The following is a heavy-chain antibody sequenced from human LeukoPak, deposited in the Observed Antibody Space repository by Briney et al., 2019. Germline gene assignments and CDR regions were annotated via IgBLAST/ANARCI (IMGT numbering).Heavy chain of an antibody. Sequence: GASVKVSCKASGYTFTSYGISWVRQAPGQGLEWMGWISAYNGNTNYAQKLQGRVTMTTDTSTSTAYMELRSLRSDDTAVYYCAREKWGSGWHPFDPWGQGTLVTVSS. D-gene: IGHD6-19*01. V-gene: IGHV1-18*01. CDR1: GYTFTSYG. J-gene: IGHJ5*02. CDR3: AREKWGSGWHPFDP. CDR2: ISAYNGNT.